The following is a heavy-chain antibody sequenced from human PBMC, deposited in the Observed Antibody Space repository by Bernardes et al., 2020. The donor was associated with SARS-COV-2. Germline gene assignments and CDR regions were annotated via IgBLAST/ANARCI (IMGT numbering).Heavy chain of an antibody. CDR2: ISYDGSNK. J-gene: IGHJ4*02. CDR3: ARPCSGGRCYYVDY. V-gene: IGHV3-30*03. D-gene: IGHD2-15*01. CDR1: GFTFTHYG. Sequence: GGPLSPSCAASGFTFTHYGMHWVRPAPGKGLEWVAVISYDGSNKYYGDSVRGRFTISRDNSKNMLYLQMNSLRAEDTAVYYCARPCSGGRCYYVDYWGQGTLVTVSS.